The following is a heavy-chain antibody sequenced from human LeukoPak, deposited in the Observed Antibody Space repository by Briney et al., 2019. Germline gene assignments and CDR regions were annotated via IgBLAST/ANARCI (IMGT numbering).Heavy chain of an antibody. CDR2: IYHSGYT. D-gene: IGHD3-16*01. V-gene: IGHV4-38-2*02. J-gene: IGHJ4*02. Sequence: PSGTLSLTCNVSGYSISSGYYWAWIRQAPGKGLEWIGSIYHSGYTHYNPSLKGRVTISVDTSKNDFSLKLSSVAAADTAIYYCARDMNPTHYFDYWGQGTLVTVSS. CDR1: GYSISSGYY. CDR3: ARDMNPTHYFDY.